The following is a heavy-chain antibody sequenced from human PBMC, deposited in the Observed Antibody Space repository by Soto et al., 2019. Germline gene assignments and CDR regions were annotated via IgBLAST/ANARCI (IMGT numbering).Heavy chain of an antibody. CDR3: ARGIHSELRFLEWLPSEPYFDY. D-gene: IGHD3-3*01. Sequence: QVQLQESGPGLVKPSETLSLTCTVSGGSISSYYWSWIRQPPGKGLEWIGYIYYSGSTNYNPSLKSRVTISVDTSKNQFSLKLSSVTAADTAVYYCARGIHSELRFLEWLPSEPYFDYWGQGTLVTVSS. J-gene: IGHJ4*02. CDR2: IYYSGST. CDR1: GGSISSYY. V-gene: IGHV4-59*01.